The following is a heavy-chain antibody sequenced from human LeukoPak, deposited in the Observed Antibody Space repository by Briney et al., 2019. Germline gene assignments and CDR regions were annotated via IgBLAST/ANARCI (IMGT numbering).Heavy chain of an antibody. CDR2: IGTAGDT. CDR1: GFTFSSYD. CDR3: ARGLGGYTSSQAY. V-gene: IGHV3-13*01. D-gene: IGHD6-13*01. J-gene: IGHJ4*02. Sequence: GGSLRLSCAASGFTFSSYDMHWVRQATGKGLEWVSAIGTAGDTYYPGSVKGRFTISRENAKNSLYLQMNSLRAGDTAVYYCARGLGGYTSSQAYWGQGTLVTVSS.